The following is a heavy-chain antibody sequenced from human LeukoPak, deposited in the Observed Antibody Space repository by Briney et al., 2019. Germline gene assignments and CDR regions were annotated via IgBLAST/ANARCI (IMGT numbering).Heavy chain of an antibody. V-gene: IGHV1-69*05. CDR1: GGTFSSYA. CDR3: AREYGDALYAFDI. J-gene: IGHJ3*02. Sequence: GASVKVSCKASGGTFSSYAISWVRQAPGQGLEWMGGIIPIFGTANYAQKFQGRVTMTRDTSTSTVYMELSSLRSEDTAVYYCAREYGDALYAFDIWGQGTMVTVSS. CDR2: IIPIFGTA. D-gene: IGHD7-27*01.